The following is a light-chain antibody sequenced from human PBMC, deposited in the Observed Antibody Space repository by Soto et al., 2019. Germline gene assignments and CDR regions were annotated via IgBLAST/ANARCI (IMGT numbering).Light chain of an antibody. Sequence: QSVLTQPASVSGSPGQSIAISCTGTFSDVGGYDYVSWYQQHPDKAPKLMISEVTKRPSGVSNRFSGSKSGNTASLTIAGLQPEYEAEYYCSSHTSGSTRVFGSGTKVTVL. CDR1: FSDVGGYDY. V-gene: IGLV2-14*01. J-gene: IGLJ1*01. CDR3: SSHTSGSTRV. CDR2: EVT.